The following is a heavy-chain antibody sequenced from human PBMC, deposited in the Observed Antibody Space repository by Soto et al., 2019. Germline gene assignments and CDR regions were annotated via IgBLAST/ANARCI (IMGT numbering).Heavy chain of an antibody. CDR3: ARDCSGDSCYGDY. CDR1: GFTFSSYW. D-gene: IGHD2-15*01. V-gene: IGHV3-7*01. CDR2: IKQDGSEK. J-gene: IGHJ4*02. Sequence: EVQLVESGGGLVQPGGSLRLSCAASGFTFSSYWMSWVRQAPGKGLEWVANIKQDGSEKYYVDSVKGRFTISRDNAKNSLYLQMNSLRDEDTAVYVCARDCSGDSCYGDYWGQGTLVTVSS.